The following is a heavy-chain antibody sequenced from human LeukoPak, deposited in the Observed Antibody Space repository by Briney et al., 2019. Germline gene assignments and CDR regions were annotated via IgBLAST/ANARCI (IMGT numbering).Heavy chain of an antibody. V-gene: IGHV1-2*06. D-gene: IGHD3-3*01. CDR1: GYTFTGYY. Sequence: ASVKVSCKASGYTFTGYYMHWVRQAPGQGLEWMGRINPNSGGTNYAQKFQGRVTMTRDTSISTAYMELSRLRSDDTAVYYCARVQGVYFWSGYSYFDYWGQGTLVTVSS. CDR3: ARVQGVYFWSGYSYFDY. CDR2: INPNSGGT. J-gene: IGHJ4*02.